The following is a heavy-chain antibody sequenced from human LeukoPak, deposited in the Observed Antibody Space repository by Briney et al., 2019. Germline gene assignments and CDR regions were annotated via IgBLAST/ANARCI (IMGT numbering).Heavy chain of an antibody. J-gene: IGHJ6*03. CDR1: GYTFTSYD. V-gene: IGHV1-8*01. CDR2: MNPNSGNT. CDR3: ARPGGRRENYYYYMDV. Sequence: ASVKVSCKASGYTFTSYDINWVRQATGQGLEWMGWMNPNSGNTGYAQKFQGRVTMTRNTSISTAYMELSSLRSEDTAVYYCARPGGRRENYYYYMDVWGKGTTVTVSS. D-gene: IGHD1-14*01.